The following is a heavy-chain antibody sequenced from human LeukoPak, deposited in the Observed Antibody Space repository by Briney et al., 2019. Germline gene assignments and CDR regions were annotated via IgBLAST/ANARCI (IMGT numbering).Heavy chain of an antibody. CDR2: IYTSGST. J-gene: IGHJ4*02. D-gene: IGHD6-13*01. CDR3: ARDLGAAAWEGFDY. V-gene: IGHV4-4*07. Sequence: SETLSLTCTVYGGSISSYYWSWIRQPAGKGLEWIGRIYTSGSTNYNPSLKSRVTMSVDTSKNQFSLKLSSVTAADTAVYYCARDLGAAAWEGFDYWGQGTLVTVSS. CDR1: GGSISSYY.